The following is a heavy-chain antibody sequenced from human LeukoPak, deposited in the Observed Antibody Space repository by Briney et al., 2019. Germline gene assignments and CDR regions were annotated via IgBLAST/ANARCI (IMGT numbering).Heavy chain of an antibody. CDR1: GGSIYSSSYY. J-gene: IGHJ4*02. Sequence: SETLSLTCTVSGGSIYSSSYYWGWLRQSPGKGLERIGSIYYSGSTYYNPSLKSRVTISVDASKNQFSLKVTSVTAADTAVYYCARTSYYGSGSYDYWGQGTLVTVSS. V-gene: IGHV4-39*01. CDR2: IYYSGST. CDR3: ARTSYYGSGSYDY. D-gene: IGHD3-10*01.